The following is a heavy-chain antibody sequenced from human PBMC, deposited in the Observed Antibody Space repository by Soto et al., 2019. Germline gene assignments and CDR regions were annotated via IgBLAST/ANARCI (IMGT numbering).Heavy chain of an antibody. CDR3: ARSRLTDYSIDY. V-gene: IGHV1-2*02. CDR1: GSTYIVHA. CDR2: INTNSGAT. D-gene: IGHD4-4*01. Sequence: ASVNVSCRTSGSTYIVHAIHWVRQAPGQGLEWMGWINTNSGATNYALKFQGRVTMTRYTSISAAYMELNSLTSDDTAVYYCARSRLTDYSIDYWGQGTLVTVSS. J-gene: IGHJ4*02.